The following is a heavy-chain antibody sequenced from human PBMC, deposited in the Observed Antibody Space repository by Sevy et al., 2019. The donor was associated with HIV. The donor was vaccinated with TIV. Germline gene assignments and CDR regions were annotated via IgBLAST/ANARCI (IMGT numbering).Heavy chain of an antibody. Sequence: SETLSLTCTVSGDSISGYYWSWIRQPPGKGLEWIGYIYYSGRTNYNPSLKSRVTISEDTSKNQLSLKLSSVTAADTAVYYCARGAPYYYYGMDVWGQGTTVTVSS. CDR2: IYYSGRT. V-gene: IGHV4-59*01. CDR1: GDSISGYY. CDR3: ARGAPYYYYGMDV. J-gene: IGHJ6*02.